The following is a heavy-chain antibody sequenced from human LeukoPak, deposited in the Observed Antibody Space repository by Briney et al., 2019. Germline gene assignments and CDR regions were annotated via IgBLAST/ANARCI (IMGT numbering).Heavy chain of an antibody. Sequence: SVKVSCKASGGGFSSYAISCVRQAPGQGLEWMGGNIPIFGTANYAQKFQGRVTITADESTSTAYVELSSLRSEDTAVYYCARDRDVVVPAAIRDYDAFDIWGQGTMVTVSS. CDR2: NIPIFGTA. J-gene: IGHJ3*02. CDR3: ARDRDVVVPAAIRDYDAFDI. CDR1: GGGFSSYA. D-gene: IGHD2-2*01. V-gene: IGHV1-69*13.